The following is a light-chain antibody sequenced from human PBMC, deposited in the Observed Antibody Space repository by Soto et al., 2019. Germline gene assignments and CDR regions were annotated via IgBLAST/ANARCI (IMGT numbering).Light chain of an antibody. CDR3: CSYAGSSDV. CDR1: SSDIGGYDL. Sequence: QSVLTQPASVSGSPGQSITISCTGTSSDIGGYDLVSWYQQHPGKAPKLIIYEVSKRPSGFSPRFSGSKSGNTASLTISGLQAEDEADYYCCSYAGSSDVFGTGTKVTV. V-gene: IGLV2-23*02. J-gene: IGLJ1*01. CDR2: EVS.